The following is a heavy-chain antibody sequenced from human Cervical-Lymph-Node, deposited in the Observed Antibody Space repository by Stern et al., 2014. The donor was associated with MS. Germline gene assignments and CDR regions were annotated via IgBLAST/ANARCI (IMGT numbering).Heavy chain of an antibody. V-gene: IGHV2-5*02. CDR3: AHRRYSSSWYDYNWFDP. Sequence: QVTLRESGPTLVKPTQTLTLTCTFSGFSLSTSGVGVGWIRQPPGKALEWLALIYWDDDKSYSPSLKSRLTTTKDTSKNQVVLTMTNMDPVDTATYYCAHRRYSSSWYDYNWFDPWGQGTLVTVSS. CDR2: IYWDDDK. J-gene: IGHJ5*02. CDR1: GFSLSTSGVG. D-gene: IGHD6-13*01.